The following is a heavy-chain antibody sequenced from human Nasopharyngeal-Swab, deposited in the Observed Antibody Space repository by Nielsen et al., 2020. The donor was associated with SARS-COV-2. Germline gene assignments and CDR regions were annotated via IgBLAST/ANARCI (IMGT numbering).Heavy chain of an antibody. CDR3: ARAAEEYGSGSYYNPGAAFDI. J-gene: IGHJ3*02. D-gene: IGHD3-10*01. CDR2: ISAYNGNT. CDR1: GYPFTSYG. V-gene: IGHV1-18*01. Sequence: ASVKVSCKASGYPFTSYGISWVRQAPGQGLEWMGWISAYNGNTNYAQKLQGRVTMTTDTSTSTAYMELRSLRSDDTAVYYCARAAEEYGSGSYYNPGAAFDIWGQGTMVTVSS.